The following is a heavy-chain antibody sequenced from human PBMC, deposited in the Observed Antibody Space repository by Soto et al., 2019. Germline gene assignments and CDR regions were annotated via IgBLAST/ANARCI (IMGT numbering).Heavy chain of an antibody. J-gene: IGHJ6*02. CDR2: INPNSGGT. D-gene: IGHD3-3*01. V-gene: IGHV1-2*02. CDR1: GYTFTGYY. CDR3: ARDDLYYDFWSGPPEDGMDV. Sequence: GASVKVSCKASGYTFTGYYMHWVLQAPGQGLEWMGWINPNSGGTNYAQKFQGRVTMTRDTSISTAYMELSRLRSDDTAVYYCARDDLYYDFWSGPPEDGMDVWGQGTTVTVSS.